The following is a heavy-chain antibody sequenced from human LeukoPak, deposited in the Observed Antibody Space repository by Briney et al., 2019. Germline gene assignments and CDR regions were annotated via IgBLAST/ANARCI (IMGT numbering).Heavy chain of an antibody. D-gene: IGHD3-10*01. J-gene: IGHJ6*03. V-gene: IGHV3-21*01. CDR3: AKAGYYGSGSYSYYYYMDV. Sequence: GGSLRLSCAASGFTFSSYSMNWVRQAPGKGLEWVSSISSSSSYIYYADSVKGRFTISRDNAKNSLYLQMNSLRAEDTAVYYCAKAGYYGSGSYSYYYYMDVWGKGTTVTISS. CDR2: ISSSSSYI. CDR1: GFTFSSYS.